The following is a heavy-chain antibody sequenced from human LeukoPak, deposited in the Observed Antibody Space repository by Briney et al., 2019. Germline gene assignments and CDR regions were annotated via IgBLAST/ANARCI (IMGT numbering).Heavy chain of an antibody. J-gene: IGHJ4*02. V-gene: IGHV1-18*01. D-gene: IGHD2-8*01. CDR2: ISAYNGNT. CDR1: GYTFTSYG. CDR3: ARGAEDIVLMVYASKDYFDY. Sequence: ASVKVCCKASGYTFTSYGISWVRQAPGQGLEWMGWISAYNGNTNYAQKLQGRVTMTTDTSTSTAYMELRSLRSDDTAVYYCARGAEDIVLMVYASKDYFDYWGQGTLVTVSS.